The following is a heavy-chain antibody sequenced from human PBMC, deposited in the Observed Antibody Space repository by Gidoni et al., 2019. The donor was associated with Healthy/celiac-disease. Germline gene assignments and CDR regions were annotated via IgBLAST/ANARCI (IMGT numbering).Heavy chain of an antibody. V-gene: IGHV3-33*08. CDR3: ARERGVVVPAARGWFDP. CDR2: IWYDGSNK. CDR1: GFTFSSYG. J-gene: IGHJ5*02. Sequence: QVQLVESGGGVVQPGRSLRLSCAASGFTFSSYGMHWVRQAPGKGLEWVAVIWYDGSNKYYADSVKGRFTISRDNSKNTLYLQMNSLRAEDTAVYYCARERGVVVPAARGWFDPWGQGTLVTVSS. D-gene: IGHD2-2*01.